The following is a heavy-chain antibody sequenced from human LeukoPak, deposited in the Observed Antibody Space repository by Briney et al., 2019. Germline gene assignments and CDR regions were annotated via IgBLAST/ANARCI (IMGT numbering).Heavy chain of an antibody. D-gene: IGHD3-22*01. CDR3: ARLGSSGYYL. CDR2: IYYSGST. CDR1: GGSISSTSYY. J-gene: IGHJ5*02. Sequence: SETLSLTCTVSGGSISSTSYYWGWVRQPPGKGLEWIGSIYYSGSTYYNPSLKSRVTISVDTSKNQFSLKLSSVTAADTAVYYCARLGSSGYYLWGQGTLVTVSS. V-gene: IGHV4-39*07.